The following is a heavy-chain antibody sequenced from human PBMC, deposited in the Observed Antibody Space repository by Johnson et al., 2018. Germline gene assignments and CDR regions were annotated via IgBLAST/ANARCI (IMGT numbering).Heavy chain of an antibody. CDR3: ARDRGSDWPIDL. V-gene: IGHV3-33*01. Sequence: VQLVESGGGVVQPGRSLRLSCAASGFRFRDYGMPWVRQAPGKGLEWVAVIWYDGSEKYYADSVKGRFTTSRDNSKNTLFLQMNSLGVEDTAVYYCARDRGSDWPIDLWRQGTLVTVAS. CDR2: IWYDGSEK. D-gene: IGHD6-19*01. CDR1: GFRFRDYG. J-gene: IGHJ4*02.